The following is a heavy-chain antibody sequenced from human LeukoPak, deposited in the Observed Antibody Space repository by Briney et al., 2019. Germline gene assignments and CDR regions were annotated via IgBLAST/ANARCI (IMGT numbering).Heavy chain of an antibody. CDR2: INPSSGST. D-gene: IGHD5-18*01. J-gene: IGHJ4*02. Sequence: ASVKVSYKAPGYXFTSYYMHWVRQAPGQGLEWMGIINPSSGSTNYAQKFQGRVTMTRDTSTSTVYMELNSLRSEDTAVYYCARGLGYSYGPGDYWGQGTLVTVSS. CDR1: GYXFTSYY. CDR3: ARGLGYSYGPGDY. V-gene: IGHV1-46*01.